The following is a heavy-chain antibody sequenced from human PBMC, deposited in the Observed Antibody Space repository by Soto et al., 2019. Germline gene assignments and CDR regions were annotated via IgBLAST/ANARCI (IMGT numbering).Heavy chain of an antibody. CDR3: ARGYSSGWYPYYYYGMDV. J-gene: IGHJ6*02. D-gene: IGHD6-19*01. CDR2: MNPNSGNT. Sequence: ASVKVSCKASGYTFTSYDINWVRQATGQGLEWMGWMNPNSGNTGYAQKFQGRVTMTRNTSISTAYMELSSLRSEDTAVYYCARGYSSGWYPYYYYGMDVWGQGTTVTVSS. CDR1: GYTFTSYD. V-gene: IGHV1-8*01.